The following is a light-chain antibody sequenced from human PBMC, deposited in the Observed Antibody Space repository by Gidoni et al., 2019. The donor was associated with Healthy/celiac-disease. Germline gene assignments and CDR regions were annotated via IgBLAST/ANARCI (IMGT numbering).Light chain of an antibody. CDR2: DAS. CDR1: QSVSSY. V-gene: IGKV3-11*01. CDR3: QQRSNWPRLT. Sequence: QAHPTLTFSSGYRATLSCRASQSVSSYLAWYQQKPGQAPRLLIYDASNRATGIPARFSGSGSGTDFTLTISSLEPEDFAVYYCQQRSNWPRLTFGGGTKVEIK. J-gene: IGKJ4*01.